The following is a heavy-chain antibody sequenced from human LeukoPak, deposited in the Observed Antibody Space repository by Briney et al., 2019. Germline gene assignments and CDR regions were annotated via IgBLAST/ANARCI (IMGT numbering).Heavy chain of an antibody. V-gene: IGHV3-9*01. D-gene: IGHD3-22*01. CDR3: AKVHYYDSSGYRSAAFDI. J-gene: IGHJ3*02. Sequence: GGSLRLSCAASGFTFDDYAMHWVRQAPGKGLEWVSGISWNSGSIGYADSVKGRFTISRDNAKNSLYLQMNSLRAEDTALYYCAKVHYYDSSGYRSAAFDIWGQGTMVTVSS. CDR2: ISWNSGSI. CDR1: GFTFDDYA.